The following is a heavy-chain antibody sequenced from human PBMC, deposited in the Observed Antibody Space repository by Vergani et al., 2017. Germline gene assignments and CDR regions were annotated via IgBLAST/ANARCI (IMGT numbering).Heavy chain of an antibody. Sequence: QEQLVQSGAEVRKPGASVKVSCKASGYNFTSFDINWVRLATGQGLEWMGWMNPKSGNTAYAAKFQGRITMTRDSSTDTAYMEMKSLRSEDTAIYFCARGVLDSKYRHDWLGHWGQGTVVTVSS. J-gene: IGHJ5*02. V-gene: IGHV1-8*01. D-gene: IGHD3/OR15-3a*01. CDR1: GYNFTSFD. CDR2: MNPKSGNT. CDR3: ARGVLDSKYRHDWLGH.